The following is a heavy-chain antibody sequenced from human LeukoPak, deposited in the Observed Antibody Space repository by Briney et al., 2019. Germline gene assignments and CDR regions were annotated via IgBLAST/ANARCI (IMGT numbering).Heavy chain of an antibody. V-gene: IGHV3-7*01. J-gene: IGHJ4*02. Sequence: GGSLRLSCAASGFTFSSYEMTWVRQAPGKGLEWVANIKQDGSEKYYVDSVKGRFTISRDNAKNLLYLQMNSLRVEDTAVYYCAGSYGDWGQGTLVTVSS. CDR1: GFTFSSYE. CDR2: IKQDGSEK. D-gene: IGHD4-17*01. CDR3: AGSYGD.